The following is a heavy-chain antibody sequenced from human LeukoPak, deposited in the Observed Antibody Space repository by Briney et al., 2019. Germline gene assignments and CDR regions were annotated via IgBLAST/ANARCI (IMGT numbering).Heavy chain of an antibody. J-gene: IGHJ4*02. Sequence: GGSLRLSCAASGFTFSSYSMNWVRQAPGKGLEWVSSISSSSSYIYYADSVKGRFTISRDDAKNSLYLQMNSLRAEDTAVYYCVRDGDIVVVPAARGFDYWGQGTLVTVSS. V-gene: IGHV3-21*01. D-gene: IGHD2-2*01. CDR2: ISSSSSYI. CDR1: GFTFSSYS. CDR3: VRDGDIVVVPAARGFDY.